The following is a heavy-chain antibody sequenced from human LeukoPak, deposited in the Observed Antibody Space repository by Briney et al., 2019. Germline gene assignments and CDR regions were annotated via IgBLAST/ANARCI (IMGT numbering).Heavy chain of an antibody. J-gene: IGHJ4*02. CDR3: AKGKDYYLDY. CDR1: GSTFSNYG. D-gene: IGHD3-10*01. Sequence: GGSLRLSCTASGSTFSNYGMHWVRQAPGEGLEWVAFIRYDGSEKYYADSVKGRITISRDNSKNTLYVQMNSLRAEDTAVYYCAKGKDYYLDYWGQGTLVTVSS. CDR2: IRYDGSEK. V-gene: IGHV3-30*02.